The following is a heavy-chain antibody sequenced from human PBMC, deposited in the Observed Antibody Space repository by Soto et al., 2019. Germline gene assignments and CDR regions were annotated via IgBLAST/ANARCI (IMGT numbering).Heavy chain of an antibody. V-gene: IGHV3-23*01. J-gene: IGHJ4*02. CDR1: GFTFISYA. Sequence: GGSLRLSCAASGFTFISYAMSWVRQAPGKGLEWVSAISGSGGSTYYADSVEGRFTISRDNFANTLYLQMNSLKPEDTSLYFCARASVHIAAAGRLDYWGQGTLVTVSS. CDR3: ARASVHIAAAGRLDY. CDR2: ISGSGGST. D-gene: IGHD6-13*01.